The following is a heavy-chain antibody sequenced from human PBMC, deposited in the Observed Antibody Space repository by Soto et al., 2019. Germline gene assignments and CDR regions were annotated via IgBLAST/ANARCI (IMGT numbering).Heavy chain of an antibody. V-gene: IGHV3-66*01. CDR2: IYSGGST. CDR3: ARDFVVCSSTSCYAEDYYYYMDV. D-gene: IGHD2-2*01. J-gene: IGHJ6*03. Sequence: GGSLRLSCAASGFTVSSNYMSWVRQAPGKGLEWVSVIYSGGSTYYADSVKGRFTISRDNSKNTLYLQMNSLRAEDTAVYYCARDFVVCSSTSCYAEDYYYYMDVWGKGTTVTVSS. CDR1: GFTVSSNY.